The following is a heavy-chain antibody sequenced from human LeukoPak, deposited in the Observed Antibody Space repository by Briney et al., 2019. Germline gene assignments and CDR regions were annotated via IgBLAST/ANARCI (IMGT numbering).Heavy chain of an antibody. CDR2: INPNSGGT. V-gene: IGHV1-2*02. D-gene: IGHD2-15*01. Sequence: ASVKVSCTASGYTFTGYYMHWVRQAPGQGLEWMGWINPNSGGTNYAQKFQGRVTMTRDTSISTAYMELSRLRSDDTAVYYCARDLGYCSGGSCYSGFGYYDYWGQGTLVTVSS. J-gene: IGHJ4*02. CDR3: ARDLGYCSGGSCYSGFGYYDY. CDR1: GYTFTGYY.